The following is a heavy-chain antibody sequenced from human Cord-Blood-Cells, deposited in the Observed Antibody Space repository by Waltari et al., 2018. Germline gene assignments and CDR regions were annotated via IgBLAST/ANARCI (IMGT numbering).Heavy chain of an antibody. CDR2: IYYRGST. CDR3: ARQQDSSGWYYYYGMDV. D-gene: IGHD6-19*01. CDR1: GGSISSSSYY. V-gene: IGHV4-39*01. J-gene: IGHJ6*02. Sequence: QLQLQESGPGLVKPSETLSLTCTVSGGSISSSSYYWGWIRQPPGKGLEWIGSIYYRGSTYYNPSLKSRVTISGDTSKNQFSLKLSSVTAADTAVYYCARQQDSSGWYYYYGMDVWGQGTTVTVSS.